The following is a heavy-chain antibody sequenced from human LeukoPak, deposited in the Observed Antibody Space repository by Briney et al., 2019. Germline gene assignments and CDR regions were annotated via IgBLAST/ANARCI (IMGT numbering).Heavy chain of an antibody. CDR3: ARGSQVGAAGLYYYGMDV. J-gene: IGHJ6*02. Sequence: KPGGSLRLSCAASGFTFSDYYMSWIRQAPGKGLEWVSYISSSGSTIYYAASVKGRFTISRDNAKNSLYLQMNSLRAEDTAVYYCARGSQVGAAGLYYYGMDVWGQGTTVTVSS. CDR1: GFTFSDYY. V-gene: IGHV3-11*01. CDR2: ISSSGSTI. D-gene: IGHD1-26*01.